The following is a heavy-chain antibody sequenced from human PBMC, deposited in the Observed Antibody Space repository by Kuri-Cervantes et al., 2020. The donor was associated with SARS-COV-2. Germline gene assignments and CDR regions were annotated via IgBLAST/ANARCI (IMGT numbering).Heavy chain of an antibody. J-gene: IGHJ3*02. CDR2: ISYDGSNK. CDR1: GFTFSSYA. CDR3: ARARGPDAFDI. V-gene: IGHV3-30*14. Sequence: GESLKISCAASGFTFSSYAMHWVRQAPGKGLEWVAVISYDGSNKYYADSVKGRFTISRDNSKNTLYLQMNSLRAEDTAVYYCARARGPDAFDIWSQGTMVTVSS.